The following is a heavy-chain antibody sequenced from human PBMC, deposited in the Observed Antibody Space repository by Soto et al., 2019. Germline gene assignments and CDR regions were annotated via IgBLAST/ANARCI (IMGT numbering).Heavy chain of an antibody. CDR3: ASQPGSSGLNWFDP. D-gene: IGHD6-19*01. V-gene: IGHV6-1*01. CDR2: TYYRSKWYN. Sequence: SQTLSLTCAISGDSVSSNSAAWNWIRQSPSRGLEWLGRTYYRSKWYNDYAVSVKSRITINPDTSKNQFSLQLNSVTPEDTAVYYCASQPGSSGLNWFDPWGQGTLVTVSS. CDR1: GDSVSSNSAA. J-gene: IGHJ5*02.